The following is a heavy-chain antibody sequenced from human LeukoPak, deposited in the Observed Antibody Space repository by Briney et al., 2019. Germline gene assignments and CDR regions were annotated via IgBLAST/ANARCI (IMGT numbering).Heavy chain of an antibody. V-gene: IGHV1-2*02. Sequence: ASVKVSCKASGYTFTSYDINWVRQAPGQGLEWMGWINPNSGGTNYAQKFQGRVTMTRDTSISTAYMELSRLRSDDTAVYYCAKTSTIWSNWFDPWGQGTLVTVSS. CDR1: GYTFTSYD. CDR2: INPNSGGT. J-gene: IGHJ5*02. D-gene: IGHD5/OR15-5a*01. CDR3: AKTSTIWSNWFDP.